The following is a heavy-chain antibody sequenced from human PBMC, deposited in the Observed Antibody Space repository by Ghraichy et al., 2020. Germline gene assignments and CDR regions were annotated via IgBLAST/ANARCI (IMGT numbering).Heavy chain of an antibody. CDR2: ISSSGSTI. V-gene: IGHV3-11*01. D-gene: IGHD3-22*01. CDR1: GFTFSDYY. CDR3: AREYYYDSSGYWQGYGMDV. J-gene: IGHJ6*02. Sequence: GGSLRLSCAAPGFTFSDYYMSWIRQAPGKGLEWVSYISSSGSTIYYADSVKGRFTISRDNAKNSLYLQMNSLRAEDTAVYYCAREYYYDSSGYWQGYGMDVWGQGTTVTVSS.